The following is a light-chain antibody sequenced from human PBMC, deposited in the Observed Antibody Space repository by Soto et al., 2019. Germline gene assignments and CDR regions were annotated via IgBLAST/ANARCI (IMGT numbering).Light chain of an antibody. V-gene: IGLV1-40*01. J-gene: IGLJ3*02. CDR1: DSNIGAGSD. CDR2: GNT. Sequence: QSVLTQPPSVSGAPGQRVTISCTGSDSNIGAGSDVHWYQQLPGTAPKVLIYGNTFRPSGVPDRFSGSKSGTSASLAITGLQAEDEAVYYCQSYGSSLRVFGGGTKLTVL. CDR3: QSYGSSLRV.